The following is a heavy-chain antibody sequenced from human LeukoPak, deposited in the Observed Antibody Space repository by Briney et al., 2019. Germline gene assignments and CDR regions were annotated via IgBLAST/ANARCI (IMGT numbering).Heavy chain of an antibody. Sequence: SVKVSCKASGGTFSSYAISWVRQAPGQGLEWMGRIIPIFGTANYAQKFQGRVTITTDESKSTAYMELSSLRSEDTAVYYCARDSDVGATWGFDYWGQGTLVTVSS. V-gene: IGHV1-69*05. J-gene: IGHJ4*02. D-gene: IGHD1-26*01. CDR1: GGTFSSYA. CDR2: IIPIFGTA. CDR3: ARDSDVGATWGFDY.